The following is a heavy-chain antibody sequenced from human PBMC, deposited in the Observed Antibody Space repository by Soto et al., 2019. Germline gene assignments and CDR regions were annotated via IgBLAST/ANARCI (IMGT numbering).Heavy chain of an antibody. J-gene: IGHJ4*02. CDR3: ARMVVAADFDY. V-gene: IGHV3-21*01. Sequence: EVQLVESGGGLVKPGGSLRLSCAASGFTFSSYSMNWVRQAPGKGLEWVSSISSSSSYIYYADSVKGRFTISRDNAKNSLYLQMNSLRAEDTAGYYCARMVVAADFDYWGQGTLVTVSS. CDR2: ISSSSSYI. CDR1: GFTFSSYS. D-gene: IGHD2-15*01.